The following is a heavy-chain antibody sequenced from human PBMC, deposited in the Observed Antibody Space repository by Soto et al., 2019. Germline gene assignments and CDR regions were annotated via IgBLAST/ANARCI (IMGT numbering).Heavy chain of an antibody. CDR1: GYTFTRYG. CDR3: AKNGQPPYYYYGLDV. V-gene: IGHV1-18*01. CDR2: ISAYNGDT. D-gene: IGHD2-8*01. J-gene: IGHJ6*02. Sequence: QGHLVQSGAEVKKPGASVKVSCKASGYTFTRYGISWVRQAPGQGLEWMGWISAYNGDTNYAQNLQGRVTXTXXXSXTTAYMELRSLTSDDTAVYYCAKNGQPPYYYYGLDVWGQGTTVTVSS.